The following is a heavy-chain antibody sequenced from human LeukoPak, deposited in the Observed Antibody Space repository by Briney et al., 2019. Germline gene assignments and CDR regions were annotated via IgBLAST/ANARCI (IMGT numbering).Heavy chain of an antibody. CDR3: ARGVGLTQGGTFDY. V-gene: IGHV4-38-2*02. D-gene: IGHD1-1*01. CDR1: GNSISSGFY. CDR2: IYHSGST. J-gene: IGHJ4*02. Sequence: SETLSLTCTVSGNSISSGFYWGWIRQPPGKGLERIGSIYHSGSTHYNSSLKSRVTISVDTSKNQLSLKLSSVTAADTAVYYCARGVGLTQGGTFDYWGQGTLVTVSS.